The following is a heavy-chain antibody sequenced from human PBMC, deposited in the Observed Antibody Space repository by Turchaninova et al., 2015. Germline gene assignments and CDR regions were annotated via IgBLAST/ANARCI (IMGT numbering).Heavy chain of an antibody. CDR1: GGSISSGNYY. CDR3: ARDLGGHDAFDI. CDR2: SSYSGRA. Sequence: VQLQESGPGLVKPSQTLSLTCIVSGGSISSGNYYWTWVRQPPGKGLEYIGYSSYSGRAFYNQSLKSRVTISVDTSKNQFSLILTSVTAADTAMYYCARDLGGHDAFDIWGQGTMVTVSS. D-gene: IGHD3-16*01. V-gene: IGHV4-30-4*08. J-gene: IGHJ3*02.